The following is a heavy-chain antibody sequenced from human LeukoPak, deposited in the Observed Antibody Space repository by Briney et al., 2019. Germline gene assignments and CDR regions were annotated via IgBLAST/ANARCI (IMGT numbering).Heavy chain of an antibody. Sequence: PGGSLRLSCAASGFTFSNHGMNWVRQAPGKGLEWVAVISDVGTNTHYADSVKGRFTISRDSSKNTLYMQMNSLRAEDTAVYYCARGSLWLWPYYYYMDVWGKGTTVTVSS. V-gene: IGHV3-30*03. CDR3: ARGSLWLWPYYYYMDV. D-gene: IGHD3-10*01. J-gene: IGHJ6*03. CDR2: ISDVGTNT. CDR1: GFTFSNHG.